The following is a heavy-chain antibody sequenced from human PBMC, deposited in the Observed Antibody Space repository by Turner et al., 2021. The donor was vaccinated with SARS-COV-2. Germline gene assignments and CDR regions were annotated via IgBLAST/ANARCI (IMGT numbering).Heavy chain of an antibody. J-gene: IGHJ2*01. D-gene: IGHD1-26*01. CDR2: IYSSGSS. V-gene: IGHV4-39*07. CDR1: GGSISSSTYY. Sequence: QLQLQESGPGLVKPWETLSLTCTVSGGSISSSTYYWGWIRQPPGKGLEWIGSIYSSGSSDYNPSLKSRVTMSVDTSKNQCSLKLTSVTAADTAVYYCARQFIRGGSYYWYFDLWGRGTLVTVSS. CDR3: ARQFIRGGSYYWYFDL.